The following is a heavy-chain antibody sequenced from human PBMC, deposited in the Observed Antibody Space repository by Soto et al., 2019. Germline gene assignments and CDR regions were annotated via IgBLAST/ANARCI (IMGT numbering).Heavy chain of an antibody. D-gene: IGHD6-6*01. CDR1: GYTFITYF. V-gene: IGHV1-46*03. CDR3: ARSYISSSYWFDP. Sequence: ASVKVSCKASGYTFITYFMHWVRQAPGQGLEWMGVINPSRGATTYAQKFQDRVTMTRDTSASTVYMELSSLRSEDTAMYYCARSYISSSYWFDPWGQGTLVTVSS. CDR2: INPSRGAT. J-gene: IGHJ5*02.